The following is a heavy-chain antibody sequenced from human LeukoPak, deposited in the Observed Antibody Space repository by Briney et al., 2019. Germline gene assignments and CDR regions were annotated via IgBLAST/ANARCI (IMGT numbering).Heavy chain of an antibody. CDR1: GGSISSSSYY. CDR3: AREVGGYFFGHNDY. CDR2: IYYSGST. Sequence: PSETLSLICTVSGGSISSSSYYWGWIRQPPGKGLEWIGSIYYSGSTYYNPSLKSRVTISVDTSKNQFSLKLSSVTAADTAVYYCAREVGGYFFGHNDYWGQGTLVTVSS. J-gene: IGHJ4*02. V-gene: IGHV4-39*07. D-gene: IGHD3-22*01.